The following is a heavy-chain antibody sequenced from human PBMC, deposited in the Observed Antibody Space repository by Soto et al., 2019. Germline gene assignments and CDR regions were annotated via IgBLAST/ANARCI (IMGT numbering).Heavy chain of an antibody. Sequence: PSETLSLTCTVSGGAISSSSYYWGWIRQPPGKGLEWIGSIYYSGSTYYNPSLRSRVTISVDTSKNQFSLKLSSVTAADTAVYYCARSVVFWSGYYYYYYGMDVWGQGTTVTVSS. V-gene: IGHV4-39*01. CDR3: ARSVVFWSGYYYYYYGMDV. CDR1: GGAISSSSYY. D-gene: IGHD3-3*01. CDR2: IYYSGST. J-gene: IGHJ6*02.